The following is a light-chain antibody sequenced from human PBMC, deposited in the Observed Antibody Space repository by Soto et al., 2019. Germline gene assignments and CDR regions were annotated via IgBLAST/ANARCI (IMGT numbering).Light chain of an antibody. J-gene: IGKJ4*01. CDR2: AAS. V-gene: IGKV1-13*02. CDR3: QQTDSYPST. CDR1: QVINSF. Sequence: IQLTQSPSSLSASVGDRVTITCRASQVINSFLAWYQQKPGKAPKLLIYAASSLQTGVPSRFSGSGSATDFTLTINSLQPEDFATYYCQQTDSYPSTFGGGTKVDIK.